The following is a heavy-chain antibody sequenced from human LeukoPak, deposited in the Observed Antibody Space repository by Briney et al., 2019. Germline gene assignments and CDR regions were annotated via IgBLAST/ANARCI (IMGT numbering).Heavy chain of an antibody. Sequence: GESLKISCKASGYSFSNYWIGWVRQVPGKGLEWMGIIYPGDSDTKYSPSFQGHVTILADKSISTAYLQWSSLKASDSAIYYCARPNRGALFDYWGQGTLVAVSS. V-gene: IGHV5-51*01. CDR3: ARPNRGALFDY. D-gene: IGHD1-14*01. J-gene: IGHJ4*02. CDR1: GYSFSNYW. CDR2: IYPGDSDT.